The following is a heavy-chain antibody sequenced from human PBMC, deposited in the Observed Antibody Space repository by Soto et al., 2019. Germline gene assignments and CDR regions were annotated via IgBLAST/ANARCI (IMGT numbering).Heavy chain of an antibody. CDR2: IYYSGST. V-gene: IGHV4-30-4*01. CDR1: GGSISSGDYY. CDR3: ARVGGSVGSWYGAFDI. D-gene: IGHD6-13*01. Sequence: KPSETLSLTCTVSGGSISSGDYYWSWIRQPPGKGLEWIGYIYYSGSTYYNPSLKSRVTISVDTSKNQFSLKLSSVTAADTAVYYCARVGGSVGSWYGAFDIWGQGTMVTVSS. J-gene: IGHJ3*02.